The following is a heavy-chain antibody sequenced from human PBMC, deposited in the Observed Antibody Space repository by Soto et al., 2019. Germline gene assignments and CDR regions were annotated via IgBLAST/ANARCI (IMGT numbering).Heavy chain of an antibody. CDR2: IIPIFGTA. J-gene: IGHJ6*02. CDR3: ARAGQWLTRPENYYYYGMDV. D-gene: IGHD6-19*01. CDR1: GGTFSSYA. V-gene: IGHV1-69*01. Sequence: QVQLVQSGAEVKKPGSSVKVSCKASGGTFSSYAISWVRQAPGQGLEWMGGIIPIFGTANYAQKFKGRVTITADESTSTAYMELSSLRSEDTTVYYCARAGQWLTRPENYYYYGMDVWGQGTTVTVSS.